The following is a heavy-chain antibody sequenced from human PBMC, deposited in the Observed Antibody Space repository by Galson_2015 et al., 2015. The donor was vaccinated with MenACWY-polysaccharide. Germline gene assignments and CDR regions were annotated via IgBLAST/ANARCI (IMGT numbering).Heavy chain of an antibody. CDR3: ARVGSCGGGACYLDC. D-gene: IGHD2-21*01. V-gene: IGHV1-46*01. Sequence: SVKVSCKASGYTFTSDHMHWVRQAPGQGLEWMGIIKPSSGSSSSAQKFQGRVTMTRDASTNTIYMELSSLTSGDSAVYYCARVGSCGGGACYLDCWGQGTLVTVSS. J-gene: IGHJ4*02. CDR2: IKPSSGSS. CDR1: GYTFTSDH.